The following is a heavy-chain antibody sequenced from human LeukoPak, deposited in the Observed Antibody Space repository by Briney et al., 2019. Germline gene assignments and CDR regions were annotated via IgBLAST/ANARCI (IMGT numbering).Heavy chain of an antibody. D-gene: IGHD3-9*01. J-gene: IGHJ4*02. CDR2: LNPNTGDT. V-gene: IGHV1-2*02. CDR1: GYTFTGHY. Sequence: ASVKVSCKASGYTFTGHYLHWVRQAPGQGLEWMGWLNPNTGDTLYIQKFQVRVTMTGDTSISTAYMELSSLMSDDTAVYYCTRIGLKTTGYYRLDYWGQGTLVTVSS. CDR3: TRIGLKTTGYYRLDY.